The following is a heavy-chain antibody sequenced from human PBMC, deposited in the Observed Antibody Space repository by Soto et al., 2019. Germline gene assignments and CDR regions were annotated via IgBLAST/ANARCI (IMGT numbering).Heavy chain of an antibody. Sequence: SETLSLTCTVSTYSISSGYYWGWIRQPPGRGLEWIGNIDHSGSTYYNPSLKSRVTMSVDTSKNQFSLKLSSVTAADTAVYYCARGGLEVIRYFDYWGQGTLVTVSS. D-gene: IGHD3-22*01. J-gene: IGHJ4*02. CDR1: TYSISSGYY. V-gene: IGHV4-38-2*02. CDR3: ARGGLEVIRYFDY. CDR2: IDHSGST.